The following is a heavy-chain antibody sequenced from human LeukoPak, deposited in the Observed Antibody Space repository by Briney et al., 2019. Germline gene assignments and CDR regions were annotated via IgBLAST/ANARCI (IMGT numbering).Heavy chain of an antibody. D-gene: IGHD5-24*01. CDR1: GFTFSSYG. Sequence: PGRSLRLSCAASGFTFSSYGMHWARQAPGKGLEWVAVISYDGSDKYYADSVKGRFTISRDNSKNTLYLQMNSLRAEDTAVYYCAKGRWLQFGWYFDLWGRGTLVTVSS. CDR2: ISYDGSDK. J-gene: IGHJ2*01. V-gene: IGHV3-30*18. CDR3: AKGRWLQFGWYFDL.